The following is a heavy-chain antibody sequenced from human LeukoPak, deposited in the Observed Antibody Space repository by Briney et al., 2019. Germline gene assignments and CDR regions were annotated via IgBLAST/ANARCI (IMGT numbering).Heavy chain of an antibody. CDR2: IRYDGSNK. D-gene: IGHD1-26*01. CDR3: AKGRSGSYRYYYYYMDV. CDR1: GFTFSSYG. V-gene: IGHV3-30*02. J-gene: IGHJ6*03. Sequence: PGGSLRLSCAASGFTFSSYGMHWVRQAPGKGLEWVAFIRYDGSNKYYADSVKGRFTIYRDNSKNTLYLQMNSLRAEDTAVYYCAKGRSGSYRYYYYYMDVWGKGTTVTVSS.